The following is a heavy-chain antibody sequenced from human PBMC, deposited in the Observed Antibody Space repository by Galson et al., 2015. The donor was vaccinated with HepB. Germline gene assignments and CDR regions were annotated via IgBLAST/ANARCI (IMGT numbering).Heavy chain of an antibody. D-gene: IGHD3-10*01. CDR3: AREELWFGEFPIYFDY. CDR1: GYTFTSYG. V-gene: IGHV1-18*01. Sequence: SVKVSCKASGYTFTSYGISWVRQAPGQGLEWMGWISAYNGNTNYAQKLQGRVTMTSDTSTSTAYMELRSLRSDDTAVYYCAREELWFGEFPIYFDYWGQGTLVTVSS. CDR2: ISAYNGNT. J-gene: IGHJ4*02.